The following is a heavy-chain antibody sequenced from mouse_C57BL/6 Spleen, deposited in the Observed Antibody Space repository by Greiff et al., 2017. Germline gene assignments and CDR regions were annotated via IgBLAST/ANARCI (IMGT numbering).Heavy chain of an antibody. CDR2: IDPSDSST. J-gene: IGHJ2*01. D-gene: IGHD6-2*01. V-gene: IGHV1-69*01. Sequence: VQLQQPGAELVMPGASVKLSCKASGYTFTSYWMHWVKQRPGQGLEWIGEIDPSDSSTNYNQKFKGQSTLTVDKSSSTAYMQLSSLTSEDTAVYYCTRSLPLDYWGQGTTLTGSS. CDR1: GYTFTSYW. CDR3: TRSLPLDY.